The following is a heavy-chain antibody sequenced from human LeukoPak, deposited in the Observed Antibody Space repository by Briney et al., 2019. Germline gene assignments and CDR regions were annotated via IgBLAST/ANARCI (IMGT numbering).Heavy chain of an antibody. V-gene: IGHV4-31*03. CDR2: IGYTGDT. CDR1: GGSISSGAYY. D-gene: IGHD1-1*01. Sequence: SETLSLTCTVSGGSISSGAYYWSRVRQHPGKGLDWIGYIGYTGDTYYNPSLRSRVTISVDTSKTQFSLRLSSVTAADTAVYYCARVEAATTNPRFDFWGQGTLVTVSS. J-gene: IGHJ4*02. CDR3: ARVEAATTNPRFDF.